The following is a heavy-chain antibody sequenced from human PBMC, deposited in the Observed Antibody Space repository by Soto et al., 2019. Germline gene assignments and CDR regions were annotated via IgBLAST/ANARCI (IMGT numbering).Heavy chain of an antibody. CDR1: GFTFTDFY. CDR3: AAWGRLDYNS. D-gene: IGHD3-16*01. Sequence: PGGSLRLSCVGSGFTFTDFYMNWVRQAPGKGLEWVANIRPDGREPNYVETVKGRFTTSRDNTKNSLFLQMNSLRADDTAAYYCAAWGRLDYNSWGQGILVTVTS. J-gene: IGHJ5*02. CDR2: IRPDGREP. V-gene: IGHV3-7*03.